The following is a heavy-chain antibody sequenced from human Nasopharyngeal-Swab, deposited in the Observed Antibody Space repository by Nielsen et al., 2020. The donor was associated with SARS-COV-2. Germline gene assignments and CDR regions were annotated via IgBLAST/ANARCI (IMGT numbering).Heavy chain of an antibody. V-gene: IGHV1-18*01. CDR2: ISAYNGNT. Sequence: ASVKVSCKASGYTFTSYAMHWVRQAPGQGLEWVGWISAYNGNTNYAQKLQGRVTMTTDTSTSTAYMELRSLRSDDTAVYYCARVSNVEYSSMTYYYYGMDVWGQGTTVTVSS. CDR3: ARVSNVEYSSMTYYYYGMDV. CDR1: GYTFTSYA. D-gene: IGHD6-6*01. J-gene: IGHJ6*02.